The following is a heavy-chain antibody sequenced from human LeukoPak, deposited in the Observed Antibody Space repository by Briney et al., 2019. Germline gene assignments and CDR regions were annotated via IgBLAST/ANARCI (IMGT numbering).Heavy chain of an antibody. D-gene: IGHD3-22*01. Sequence: GGSLRLSCAASGFTFSNYWMSWVRQAPGKGLEWVSGINWNGGSTGYADSVKGRFTISRDNAKNSLYLQMSSLRAEDTALYYCAGDRGYYYDSSGTGYFDYWGQGTLVTVSS. V-gene: IGHV3-20*04. CDR2: INWNGGST. CDR3: AGDRGYYYDSSGTGYFDY. CDR1: GFTFSNYW. J-gene: IGHJ4*02.